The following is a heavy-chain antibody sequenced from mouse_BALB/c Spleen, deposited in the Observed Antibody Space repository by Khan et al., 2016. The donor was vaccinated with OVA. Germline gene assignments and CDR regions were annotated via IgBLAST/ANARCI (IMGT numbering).Heavy chain of an antibody. CDR3: ATHVHYAMDY. V-gene: IGHV1-87*01. CDR2: IFPGNDDT. Sequence: VQLQESGAELARPGASVNLSCKASGYTFTNYWIHWVRQRPEQGLEWIGSIFPGNDDTNYTQKFKGKATLTADKSSSTACMQIRTLASEDSAVYYCATHVHYAMDYWGQGTSVTVSS. CDR1: GYTFTNYW. J-gene: IGHJ4*01.